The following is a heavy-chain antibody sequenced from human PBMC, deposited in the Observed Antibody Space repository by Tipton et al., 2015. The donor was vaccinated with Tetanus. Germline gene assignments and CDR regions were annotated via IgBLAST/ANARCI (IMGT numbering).Heavy chain of an antibody. V-gene: IGHV4-39*02. D-gene: IGHD4-23*01. CDR3: ARDPGDFASGGTFDI. Sequence: TLSLTCTVSGGSVSSSTYYWVWIRQPPGKGLEWIGTIFYSGSTYYHPSLKSRVTMSVDTSKNHFSLNLRSVTAADTAVYFCARDPGDFASGGTFDIWGQGTMVAVSS. CDR1: GGSVSSSTYY. CDR2: IFYSGST. J-gene: IGHJ3*02.